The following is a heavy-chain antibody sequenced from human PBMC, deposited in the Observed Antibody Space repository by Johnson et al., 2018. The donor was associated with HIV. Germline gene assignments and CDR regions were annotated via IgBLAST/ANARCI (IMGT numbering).Heavy chain of an antibody. V-gene: IGHV3-33*01. CDR1: GFTFSSYG. D-gene: IGHD4-17*01. Sequence: QVQLVESGGGVVQPGRSLRLSCAASGFTFSSYGMHWVRQAPGKGLEWVAVIRYDGSYKYYADSVKGRFTISRDNAKNTLYLQMNSLRAEDTAGYYCARSPEIGDRLWRAFDVWGQGTMVTVSS. J-gene: IGHJ3*01. CDR3: ARSPEIGDRLWRAFDV. CDR2: IRYDGSYK.